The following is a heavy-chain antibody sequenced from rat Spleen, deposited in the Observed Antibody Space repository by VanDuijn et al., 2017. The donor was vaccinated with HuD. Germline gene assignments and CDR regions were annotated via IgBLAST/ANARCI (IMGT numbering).Heavy chain of an antibody. J-gene: IGHJ4*01. Sequence: EVQLVESGGGLVQPGRSLKLSCAASGFTFSDYNMAWVRQAPKKGLEWVATISYDGSSTYYRDSVKGRFTISRDNAKSTLYLQMDSLRSEDTATYYGARHMNNYGVMDAWGQGASVTVSS. CDR3: ARHMNNYGVMDA. CDR2: ISYDGSST. D-gene: IGHD1-10*01. CDR1: GFTFSDYN. V-gene: IGHV5-7*01.